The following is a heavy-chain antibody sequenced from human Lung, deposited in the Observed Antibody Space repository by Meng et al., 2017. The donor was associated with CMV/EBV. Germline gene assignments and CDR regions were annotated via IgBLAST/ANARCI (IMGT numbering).Heavy chain of an antibody. Sequence: SXTLSLXCAVYGGSLSGSYWGWIRQTPEKGLEWIGEINHSGSTTHNPSLKSRVTISIDTSKNQFSLKLSSVTAADTAVYYCARAVNDDFWSEYYRSDRIDYWGQRTLVTVSS. J-gene: IGHJ4*02. CDR3: ARAVNDDFWSEYYRSDRIDY. CDR1: GGSLSGSY. V-gene: IGHV4-34*01. D-gene: IGHD3-3*01. CDR2: INHSGST.